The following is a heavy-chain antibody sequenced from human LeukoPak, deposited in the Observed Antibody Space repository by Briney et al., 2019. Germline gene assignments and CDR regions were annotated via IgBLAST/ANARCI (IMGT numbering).Heavy chain of an antibody. CDR2: IYTSGST. D-gene: IGHD1-26*01. Sequence: PSETLSLTCTVSGGSISSGSYYWSWIRQPAGKGLEWIGRIYTSGSTNYNPSLKSRVTISVDTSKNQFSLKLSSVTAADTAVYYCARGGGSYYVSLDYWGQGTLVTVSS. CDR1: GGSISSGSYY. CDR3: ARGGGSYYVSLDY. V-gene: IGHV4-61*02. J-gene: IGHJ4*02.